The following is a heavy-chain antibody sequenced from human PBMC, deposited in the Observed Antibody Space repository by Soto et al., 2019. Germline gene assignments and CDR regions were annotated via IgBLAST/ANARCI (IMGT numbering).Heavy chain of an antibody. V-gene: IGHV4-30-4*01. CDR3: ARGKMYYYYYMDV. CDR1: GGSISSGDYY. CDR2: IYYSGST. Sequence: SPSLTCTVSGGSISSGDYYWSWIRQPPGKGLEWIGYIYYSGSTYYNPSLKSRVTISVDTSKNQFSLKLSSVTAADTAVYYCARGKMYYYYYMDVWGKGTTVTVSS. J-gene: IGHJ6*03.